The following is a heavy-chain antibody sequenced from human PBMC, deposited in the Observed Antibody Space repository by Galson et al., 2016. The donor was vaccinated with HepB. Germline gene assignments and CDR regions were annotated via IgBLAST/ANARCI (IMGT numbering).Heavy chain of an antibody. CDR2: VYPSDSDT. V-gene: IGHV5-51*01. CDR1: GYSFTNYW. Sequence: QSGAEVKKPGESLKISCKGSGYSFTNYWIGWVRHMPGKGLECLGVVYPSDSDTRYSPSFQGQVTISADRSISTTYLQWSSLKASDTAMYYCARGSSGYFPPRGGFDYWGQGTLVTVSS. CDR3: ARGSSGYFPPRGGFDY. D-gene: IGHD3-22*01. J-gene: IGHJ4*02.